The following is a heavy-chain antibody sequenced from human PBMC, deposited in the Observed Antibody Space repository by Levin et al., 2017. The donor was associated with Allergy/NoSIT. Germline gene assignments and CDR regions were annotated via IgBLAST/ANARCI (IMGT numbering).Heavy chain of an antibody. D-gene: IGHD3-10*01. Sequence: GGSLRLSCAASGFTFSSYAMHCVRQAPGKGLEWVAVISYDGSNKYYADSVKGRFTISRDNSKNTLYLQMNSLRTEDTAVYYCARGRREEYFDYWGQGTLVTVSS. CDR1: GFTFSSYA. CDR2: ISYDGSNK. CDR3: ARGRREEYFDY. J-gene: IGHJ4*02. V-gene: IGHV3-30-3*01.